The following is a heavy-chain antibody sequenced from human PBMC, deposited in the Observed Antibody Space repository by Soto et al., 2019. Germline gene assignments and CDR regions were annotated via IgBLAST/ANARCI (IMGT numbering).Heavy chain of an antibody. V-gene: IGHV3-13*01. D-gene: IGHD3-22*01. CDR1: GFTFSSYD. CDR2: LGTAGDT. Sequence: EVQLVESGGGLVQPGGSLRLSCAASGFTFSSYDMHWVRQATGKGLEWVSALGTAGDTYYPGSVKARFTISRENAKNSLYLQMNGLRAEDTAVYYCARESGYLTHRYYGMDVWGQGTTGTVSS. J-gene: IGHJ6*02. CDR3: ARESGYLTHRYYGMDV.